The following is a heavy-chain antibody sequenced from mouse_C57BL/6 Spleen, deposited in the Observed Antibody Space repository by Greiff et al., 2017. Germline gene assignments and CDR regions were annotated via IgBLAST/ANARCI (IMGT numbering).Heavy chain of an antibody. J-gene: IGHJ1*03. Sequence: EVKLMQSGPDLVKPGASVKMSCKASGYTFTDYSMHWVKQSPGKGLEWIGYINPINGGTSYNQKLKGKATLTVNNSSSTAYMELSSLTSEDSADYYGVCYSAYDNNYDGYFDVWGTGTTVTVSS. CDR1: GYTFTDYS. CDR2: INPINGGT. V-gene: IGHV1-22*01. CDR3: VCYSAYDNNYDGYFDV. D-gene: IGHD2-5*01.